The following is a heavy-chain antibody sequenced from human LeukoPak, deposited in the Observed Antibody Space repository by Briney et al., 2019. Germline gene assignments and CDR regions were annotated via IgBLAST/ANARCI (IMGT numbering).Heavy chain of an antibody. Sequence: GGSLRLSCAASGFTFSSYGMNWVRQAPGKGLEWVSSISSSSSYIYYADSVKGRFTISRDNAKNSLYLQMNSLRAEDTAVYYCARAIVGATNYWGQGTLVTVSS. CDR3: ARAIVGATNY. V-gene: IGHV3-21*01. CDR2: ISSSSSYI. J-gene: IGHJ4*02. D-gene: IGHD1-26*01. CDR1: GFTFSSYG.